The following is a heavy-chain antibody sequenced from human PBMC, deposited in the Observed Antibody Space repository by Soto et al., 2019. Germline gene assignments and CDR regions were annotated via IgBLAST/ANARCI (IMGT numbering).Heavy chain of an antibody. V-gene: IGHV3-7*05. Sequence: EGPLGLYDAGSGFPLNRYWMSWVRQAPGKGLEWVANIKEDGSEKVYVNSVKGRFTISRDNVENSLFLQMNSLRADDAAVYYCARDPYNYGDYGYGMDVWVQGTTVTFS. CDR2: IKEDGSEK. J-gene: IGHJ6*02. CDR1: GFPLNRYW. D-gene: IGHD2-21*01. CDR3: ARDPYNYGDYGYGMDV.